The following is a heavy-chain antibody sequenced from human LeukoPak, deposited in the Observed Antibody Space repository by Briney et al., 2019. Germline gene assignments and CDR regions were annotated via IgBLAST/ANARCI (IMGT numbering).Heavy chain of an antibody. D-gene: IGHD2-15*01. CDR3: ARDMGYCSGGSCYSRWAFDI. CDR1: GGSISSSSYY. V-gene: IGHV4-39*07. Sequence: SETLSLTCTVSGGSISSSSYYWGWIRQPPGKGLEWIGSIYYSGSTYYNPSLKSRVTISVDTSKNQFSLKLSSVTAADTALYYCARDMGYCSGGSCYSRWAFDIWGQGTMVTVSS. CDR2: IYYSGST. J-gene: IGHJ3*02.